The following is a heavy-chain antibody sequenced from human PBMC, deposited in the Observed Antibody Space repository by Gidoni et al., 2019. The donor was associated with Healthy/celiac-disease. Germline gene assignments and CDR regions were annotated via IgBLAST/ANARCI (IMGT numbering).Heavy chain of an antibody. CDR2: ISAYNGNT. D-gene: IGHD2-15*01. CDR3: ARTPHCSGGSCYSGLAFDI. CDR1: GYTFTSYG. V-gene: IGHV1-18*01. J-gene: IGHJ3*02. Sequence: QVQLVQSGAEVKKPGASVTVSCKASGYTFTSYGLSWVRQSTGQGLEWMGWISAYNGNTNYAQKLKGRVTMTTDTSTSTAYMELRSLRSDDTAVYYCARTPHCSGGSCYSGLAFDIWGQGTMVTVSS.